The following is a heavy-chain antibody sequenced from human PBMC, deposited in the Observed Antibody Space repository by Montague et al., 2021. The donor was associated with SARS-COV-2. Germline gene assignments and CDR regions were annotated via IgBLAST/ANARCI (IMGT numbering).Heavy chain of an antibody. Sequence: PALVKPTQTLTLTCTFSGISLSTSGVGVAWIRQPPGMALEWLALIYWDDDERYSPSMRSRLTITKDTSENQVVLRMTNMDPMDTATYYCAPLGFDSRSYYTPHNWFDPWGQGILVTVSS. D-gene: IGHD3-10*01. CDR2: IYWDDDE. CDR3: APLGFDSRSYYTPHNWFDP. J-gene: IGHJ5*02. V-gene: IGHV2-5*02. CDR1: GISLSTSGVG.